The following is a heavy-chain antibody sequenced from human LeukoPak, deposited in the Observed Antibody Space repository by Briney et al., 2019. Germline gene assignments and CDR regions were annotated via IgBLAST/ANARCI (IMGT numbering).Heavy chain of an antibody. D-gene: IGHD3-10*01. CDR3: ARAAYGSGINREYFQH. Sequence: GASVKVSCKASGYTFTGYYMHWVRQAPGQGLEWMGWINPNSGGTIYAQKFRGRVTMTRDTSINTTYMELSRLRSDDTAVYYCARAAYGSGINREYFQHWGQGTLVTVSS. J-gene: IGHJ1*01. CDR2: INPNSGGT. V-gene: IGHV1-2*02. CDR1: GYTFTGYY.